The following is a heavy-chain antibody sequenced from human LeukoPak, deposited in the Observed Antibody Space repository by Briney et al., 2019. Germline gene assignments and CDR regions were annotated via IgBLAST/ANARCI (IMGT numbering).Heavy chain of an antibody. CDR3: ARVWQDYSGVDY. CDR2: ISTTGTTM. Sequence: GSLRLSCAASGFTFSGYNINWVRQAPGKGLEWISYISTTGTTMYYADSVKGRFAISRDNAKSSLYLQMNSLRDEDTAVYYCARVWQDYSGVDYWGQGTLVTVSP. CDR1: GFTFSGYN. J-gene: IGHJ4*02. D-gene: IGHD2-21*01. V-gene: IGHV3-48*02.